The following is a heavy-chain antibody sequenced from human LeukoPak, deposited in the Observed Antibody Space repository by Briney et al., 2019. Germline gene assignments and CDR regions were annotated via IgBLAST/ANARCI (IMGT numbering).Heavy chain of an antibody. CDR3: VRDQGTWWFDP. D-gene: IGHD1-1*01. CDR1: GASISTYY. V-gene: IGHV4-59*01. Sequence: SETLSLTCTVYGASISTYYWSWIRQPPGKGLEWIGYIYHSGSTNYSPSLKSRVTISIDTSKNQFSLKLSSVTAADTAVYYCVRDQGTWWFDPWGQGTLVTVSS. J-gene: IGHJ5*02. CDR2: IYHSGST.